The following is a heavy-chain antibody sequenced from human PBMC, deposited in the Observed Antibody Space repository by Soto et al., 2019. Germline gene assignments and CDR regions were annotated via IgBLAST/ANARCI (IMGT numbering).Heavy chain of an antibody. V-gene: IGHV1-69*02. Sequence: QVQLVQSGAEVKRPGSSVKVSCKASGDTFNFYSINWVRQAPGVGLEWMGRVNPIVSMSNYAQKFQGRVTMTAAKSTRKAYMELSSLRSEDTAIYYCASSYGSGYRAFDYWGQGALVTVSS. D-gene: IGHD3-10*01. CDR2: VNPIVSMS. J-gene: IGHJ4*02. CDR1: GDTFNFYS. CDR3: ASSYGSGYRAFDY.